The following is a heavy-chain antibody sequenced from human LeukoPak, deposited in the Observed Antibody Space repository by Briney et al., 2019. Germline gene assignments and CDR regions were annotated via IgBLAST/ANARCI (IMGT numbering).Heavy chain of an antibody. CDR2: IYYSGST. J-gene: IGHJ6*03. V-gene: IGHV4-59*01. CDR3: ARVGYGDYYMDV. Sequence: PSETLSLTCTVSGGSISSYYWSWIRQPPGKGLEWIGYIYYSGSTNYNPSLKSRVTISVDTSKNQFSLKLSSVTAADTAVYYCARVGYGDYYMDVWGKGTTVTVSS. CDR1: GGSISSYY. D-gene: IGHD4-17*01.